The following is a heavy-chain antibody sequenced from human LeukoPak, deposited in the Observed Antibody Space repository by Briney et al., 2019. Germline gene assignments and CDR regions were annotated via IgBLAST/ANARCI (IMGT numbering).Heavy chain of an antibody. J-gene: IGHJ4*02. D-gene: IGHD3-16*02. CDR3: ARGALITFGGVIPYYFDY. CDR1: GFTFSDYY. V-gene: IGHV3-11*01. CDR2: INSGGSTV. Sequence: GGSLRLSCAASGFTFSDYYMSWIRQAPGKGLEWVSSINSGGSTVWYADSVKGRFTISRDNAKNSMYLQMNNLRAEDTAVYYCARGALITFGGVIPYYFDYWGQGTLVTVSS.